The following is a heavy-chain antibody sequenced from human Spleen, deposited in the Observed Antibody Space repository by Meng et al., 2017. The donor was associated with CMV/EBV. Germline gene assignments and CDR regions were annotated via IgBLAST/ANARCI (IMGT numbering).Heavy chain of an antibody. D-gene: IGHD2-8*01. CDR3: ARRNVNGYYFDY. CDR2: VYPGDSDA. CDR1: GYSFTTYW. V-gene: IGHV5-51*01. Sequence: CKGSGYSFTTYWIGWMRQIPGKGLEWMGIVYPGDSDARYRPSFQGQVTISADKSISTAFLQWSSLKASDTAIYYCARRNVNGYYFDYWGQGTLVTVSS. J-gene: IGHJ4*02.